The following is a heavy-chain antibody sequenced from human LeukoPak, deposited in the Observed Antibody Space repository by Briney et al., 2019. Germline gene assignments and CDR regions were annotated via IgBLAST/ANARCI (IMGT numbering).Heavy chain of an antibody. Sequence: PGRSLRLSCAASGFTFDDYAMHWVRQAPGKGLEWVSGISWNSGSIGYADSVKGRFTISRDNAKNSLYLQMNSLRAEDTALYYCAKLSTNYGDYAGAWDYWGQGTLVTVSS. CDR3: AKLSTNYGDYAGAWDY. D-gene: IGHD4-17*01. CDR1: GFTFDDYA. J-gene: IGHJ4*02. V-gene: IGHV3-9*01. CDR2: ISWNSGSI.